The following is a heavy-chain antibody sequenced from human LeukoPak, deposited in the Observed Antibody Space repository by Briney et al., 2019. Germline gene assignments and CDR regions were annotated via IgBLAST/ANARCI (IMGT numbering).Heavy chain of an antibody. V-gene: IGHV1-2*02. D-gene: IGHD3-9*01. Sequence: GGSVKVSCKASGYTFTSYYMHWVRQAPGQGLEWMGWINPNSGGTNYAQKFQGRVTMTRDTSISTAYMELSRLRSDDTVVYYCARGRYDILTGYYNYWGQGTLVTVSS. CDR3: ARGRYDILTGYYNY. CDR1: GYTFTSYY. CDR2: INPNSGGT. J-gene: IGHJ4*02.